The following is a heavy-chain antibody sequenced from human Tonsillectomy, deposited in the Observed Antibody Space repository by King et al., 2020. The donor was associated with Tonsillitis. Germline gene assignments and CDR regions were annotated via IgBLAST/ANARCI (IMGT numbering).Heavy chain of an antibody. Sequence: QLQESGPGLVKPSETLSLTCTVSGGSVSSGSYYWSWIRQPPGKGLEWIGYIYYSGSTNYNPSLKSRVTISVDTSKNQFSLKLSSVTAADTAVYYCAGDRRYCSSTSCLYGMDVWGQGTTVTVSS. V-gene: IGHV4-61*01. CDR2: IYYSGST. CDR1: GGSVSSGSYY. J-gene: IGHJ6*02. CDR3: AGDRRYCSSTSCLYGMDV. D-gene: IGHD2-2*01.